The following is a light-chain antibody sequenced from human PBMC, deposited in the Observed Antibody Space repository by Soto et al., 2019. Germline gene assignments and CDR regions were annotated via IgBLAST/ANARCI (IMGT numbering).Light chain of an antibody. V-gene: IGLV1-36*01. CDR2: YDD. CDR1: SSNIGNNA. CDR3: SAWDDSVKGPV. J-gene: IGLJ2*01. Sequence: QSVLTQPPSVSAAPRQRVTISCSGSSSNIGNNAVNWYQQLPGKAPKLLIYYDDLVPSGVSDRFSGSRSGTSASLAIRGLQSEDEADYHCSAWDDSVKGPVFGGGTKVTVL.